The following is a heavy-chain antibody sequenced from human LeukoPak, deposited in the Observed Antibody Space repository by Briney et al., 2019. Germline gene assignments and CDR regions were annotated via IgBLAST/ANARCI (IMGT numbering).Heavy chain of an antibody. CDR2: IKQDGSEK. J-gene: IGHJ4*02. CDR3: ARGRVGYCSGGSCYPYFDY. CDR1: GFIFSSYW. V-gene: IGHV3-7*01. D-gene: IGHD2-15*01. Sequence: GGSLRLSCAASGFIFSSYWMSWVRQAPGKGLEWVANIKQDGSEKYYVDSVKGRFTISRDNAKNSLYLQMNSLRAEDTAVYYCARGRVGYCSGGSCYPYFDYWGQGTLVTVSS.